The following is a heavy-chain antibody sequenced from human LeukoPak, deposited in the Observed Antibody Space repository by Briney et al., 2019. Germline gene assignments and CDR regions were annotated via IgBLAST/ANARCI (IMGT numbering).Heavy chain of an antibody. V-gene: IGHV3-30*04. CDR2: ISQDGSNK. CDR3: ARGSRAIVSTKFARGRYMDV. CDR1: GFTFSSYA. D-gene: IGHD5/OR15-5a*01. J-gene: IGHJ6*03. Sequence: PGGSLRLSCAAAGFTFSSYAMHSVRQAPGKWLEWEAFISQDGSNKYYADSVKGRFTISRDNSKNTLYLQMNSLRAEDTALYYCARGSRAIVSTKFARGRYMDVWGKGSTVTVSS.